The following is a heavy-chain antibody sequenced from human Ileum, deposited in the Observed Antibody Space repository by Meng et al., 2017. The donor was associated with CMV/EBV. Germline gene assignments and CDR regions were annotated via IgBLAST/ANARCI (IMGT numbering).Heavy chain of an antibody. D-gene: IGHD6-19*01. CDR3: ARYIAVAGTGYYFDY. Sequence: FGYRFTNYWIGWVRQMPGKGLEWMGIIYPGDSDTRYSPSFQGQVTISADKSISTAFLQWSSLKASDTAVFYCARYIAVAGTGYYFDYWGQGTLVTSPQ. V-gene: IGHV5-51*01. J-gene: IGHJ4*02. CDR2: IYPGDSDT. CDR1: GYRFTNYW.